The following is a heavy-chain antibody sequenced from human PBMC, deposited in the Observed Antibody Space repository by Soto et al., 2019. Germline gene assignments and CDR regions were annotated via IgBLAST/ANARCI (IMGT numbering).Heavy chain of an antibody. Sequence: GGSLRLSCAASGFTFTRYSMNWVRQAPGKGLEWVSSISSTTNYIYYADSMKGRFTVSRDNAKNSVYLEMNSLSAEDTALYYCARESEDLTSKFDYWGQGTLVTVSS. CDR1: GFTFTRYS. V-gene: IGHV3-21*01. CDR3: ARESEDLTSKFDY. J-gene: IGHJ4*02. CDR2: ISSTTNYI.